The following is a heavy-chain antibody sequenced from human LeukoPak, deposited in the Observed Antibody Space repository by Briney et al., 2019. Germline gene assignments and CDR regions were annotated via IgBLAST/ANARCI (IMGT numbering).Heavy chain of an antibody. V-gene: IGHV3-33*06. CDR1: GFTFSSYG. D-gene: IGHD3-22*01. J-gene: IGHJ1*01. Sequence: GGSLRLSCAASGFTFSSYGMHWVRQAPGKGLEWVAVIWYDGSNKYYADSVKGRFTISRDNSKNTLYLQMNSLRAEDTAVYYCANSRYYYDSSGYSHWGQGTLVTVSS. CDR2: IWYDGSNK. CDR3: ANSRYYYDSSGYSH.